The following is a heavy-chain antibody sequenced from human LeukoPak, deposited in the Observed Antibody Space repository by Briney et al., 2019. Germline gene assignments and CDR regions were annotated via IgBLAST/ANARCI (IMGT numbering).Heavy chain of an antibody. D-gene: IGHD1-14*01. CDR1: GSTVINND. Sequence: GGSLRLSCAASGSTVINNDMTWVRQAPGKGLDWVAVLYRDGNTKYADSVQGRFTISRDNSKNTLYLEMNSLSPDDTAVYYCARGVEPLAANTLAYWGQGTLVTVSS. CDR2: LYRDGNT. V-gene: IGHV3-53*01. J-gene: IGHJ4*02. CDR3: ARGVEPLAANTLAY.